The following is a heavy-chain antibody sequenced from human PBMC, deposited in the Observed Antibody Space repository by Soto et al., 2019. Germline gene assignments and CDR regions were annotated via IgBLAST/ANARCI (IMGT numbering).Heavy chain of an antibody. J-gene: IGHJ6*02. Sequence: EVQLLESGGGLVQPGGSLRLSCAASGFTFSSYAMSWVRQAPGKGLEWVSAISGGGGSTYYADSVKGRFTISRDNSKNTLYLQMNSLRAEDTAVYYCAKDLWFGDYYGMDVWGQGTTVTVSS. CDR3: AKDLWFGDYYGMDV. CDR2: ISGGGGST. D-gene: IGHD3-10*01. CDR1: GFTFSSYA. V-gene: IGHV3-23*01.